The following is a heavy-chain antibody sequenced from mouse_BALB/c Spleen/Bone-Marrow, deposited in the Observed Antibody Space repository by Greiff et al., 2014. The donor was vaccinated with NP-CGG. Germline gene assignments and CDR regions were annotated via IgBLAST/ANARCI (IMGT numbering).Heavy chain of an antibody. CDR1: GYTFSHYW. V-gene: IGHV1-9*01. D-gene: IGHD1-2*01. CDR2: ILPGTGST. Sequence: VQLVESGAELMKPGASVKISCKATGYTFSHYWIEWVKQRPGHGLEWIGEILPGTGSTKYNEKFKGKAAITADTSSSTAYMQLSSLTSEDSAVYYCTRSIRRYFDYWGQGTTLTVSS. J-gene: IGHJ2*01. CDR3: TRSIRRYFDY.